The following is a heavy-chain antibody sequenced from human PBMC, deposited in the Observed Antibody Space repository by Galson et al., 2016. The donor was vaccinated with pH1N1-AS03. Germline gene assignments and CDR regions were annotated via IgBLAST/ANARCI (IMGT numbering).Heavy chain of an antibody. D-gene: IGHD2-2*01. V-gene: IGHV4-59*01. J-gene: IGHJ4*02. CDR1: AGSISTYY. CDR3: ARVHSEWLGVNSSWYGIDS. Sequence: ETLSLTCTVSAGSISTYYWTWIRQPPGRGLEWIGYIYFSGRTNCSPSLKSRANISLDRSRNQFSLNLNSVPAADTAVDYCARVHSEWLGVNSSWYGIDSWGQGTLVTVSS. CDR2: IYFSGRT.